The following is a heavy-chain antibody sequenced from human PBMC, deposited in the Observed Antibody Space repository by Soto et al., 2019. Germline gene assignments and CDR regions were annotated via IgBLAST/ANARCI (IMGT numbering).Heavy chain of an antibody. Sequence: PGESLKISCAASGYSFSNHWIGWVRQMPGKGLGWVGIIYPGDSNTRYSPSFQGQVTISASNSVNAAYLQWSTLKPSDSAMYYCARHRSSSSWYPMDYYYGMDVWGQGTTVTVSS. CDR1: GYSFSNHW. D-gene: IGHD6-13*01. J-gene: IGHJ6*02. V-gene: IGHV5-51*01. CDR3: ARHRSSSSWYPMDYYYGMDV. CDR2: IYPGDSNT.